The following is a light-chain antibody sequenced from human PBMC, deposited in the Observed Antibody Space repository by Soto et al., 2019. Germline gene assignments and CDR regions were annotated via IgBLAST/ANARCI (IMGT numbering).Light chain of an antibody. CDR2: GNS. V-gene: IGLV1-40*01. CDR3: QSYDRSLSGYV. CDR1: SSNIGAGYD. Sequence: QSVLTQPPSVSGAPGQRVTISCTGSSSNIGAGYDVHWYQQLPGTAPKLLIYGNSNRPSGVPDRFSGSNSSTSASLASTGLKAEDEPDYYCQSYDRSLSGYVCRPGIKLTVL. J-gene: IGLJ1*01.